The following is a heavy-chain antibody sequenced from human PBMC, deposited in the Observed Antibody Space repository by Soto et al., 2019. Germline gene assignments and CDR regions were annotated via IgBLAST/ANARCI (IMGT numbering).Heavy chain of an antibody. D-gene: IGHD1-26*01. V-gene: IGHV3-74*01. CDR3: TREVGFDWYFDL. CDR2: VNSDGSST. CDR1: GFTFSSYW. Sequence: EVQLVESGGGLVQPGGSLRLSCADSGFTFSSYWMHWVRQAPGKGLVWVSRVNSDGSSTSYADSVKGRFTISRDNAKNTLYLQMNSLRAEDAAVYYCTREVGFDWYFDLWGRGTLVTVSS. J-gene: IGHJ2*01.